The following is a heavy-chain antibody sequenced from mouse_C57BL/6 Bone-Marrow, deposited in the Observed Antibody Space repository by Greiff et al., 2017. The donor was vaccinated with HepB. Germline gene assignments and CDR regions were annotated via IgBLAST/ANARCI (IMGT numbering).Heavy chain of an antibody. CDR2: ISSGSSTI. J-gene: IGHJ2*01. Sequence: EVQLQESGGGLVKPGGSLKLSCAASGFTFSDYGMHWVRQAPEKGLEWVAYISSGSSTIYYADTVKGRFTISRDNAKNTLFLQMTSLRSEDTAMYYCARTVVATHYFDYWGQGTTLTVSS. V-gene: IGHV5-17*01. D-gene: IGHD1-1*01. CDR3: ARTVVATHYFDY. CDR1: GFTFSDYG.